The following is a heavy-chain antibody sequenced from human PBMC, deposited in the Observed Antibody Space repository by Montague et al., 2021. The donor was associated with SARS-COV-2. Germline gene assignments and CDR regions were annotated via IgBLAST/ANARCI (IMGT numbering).Heavy chain of an antibody. CDR1: GGSFSGYY. D-gene: IGHD2-2*01. Sequence: SETLSLTCAVYGGSFSGYYWRWIRQPPGKGLEWIGEINQSGSTNXNPSLKSRVTISLDTSQNQFSLKLSSVTVADTAVCFCARGFRSVVPAVLGVAFYYYFDMDVWGQGTTVTVSS. V-gene: IGHV4-34*01. CDR3: ARGFRSVVPAVLGVAFYYYFDMDV. J-gene: IGHJ6*02. CDR2: INQSGST.